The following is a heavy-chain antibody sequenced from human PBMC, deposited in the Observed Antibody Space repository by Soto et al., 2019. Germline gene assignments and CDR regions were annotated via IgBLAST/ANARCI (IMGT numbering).Heavy chain of an antibody. CDR3: ARFVAGFSSSSFDY. CDR2: INVGNGDT. Sequence: QVQLVQSGAEVKKPGASVKVSCKASGYDFTTHAIHWVRQAPGQRLECMGWINVGNGDTMYSRKFQGRVTITRDTSASTAYMEVKSLRSEYTAVYYCARFVAGFSSSSFDYWGQGTLVTVSS. J-gene: IGHJ4*02. V-gene: IGHV1-3*01. D-gene: IGHD6-13*01. CDR1: GYDFTTHA.